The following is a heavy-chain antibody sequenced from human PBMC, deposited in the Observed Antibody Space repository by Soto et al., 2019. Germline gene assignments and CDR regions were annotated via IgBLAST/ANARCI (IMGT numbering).Heavy chain of an antibody. V-gene: IGHV4-34*01. D-gene: IGHD4-17*01. Sequence: SETLSLTCAVYGGSFSGYYWSWIRQPPGKGLEWIGEINHSGSTNYNPSLKSRVTISVDTSKNQFSLKLSSVTAADTAVYYCARGTTVTSDFDYWGQGTLVTVSS. CDR3: ARGTTVTSDFDY. CDR2: INHSGST. J-gene: IGHJ4*02. CDR1: GGSFSGYY.